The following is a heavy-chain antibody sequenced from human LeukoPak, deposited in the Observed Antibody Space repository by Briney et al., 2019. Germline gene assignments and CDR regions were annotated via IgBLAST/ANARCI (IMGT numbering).Heavy chain of an antibody. Sequence: ASVKVSCKASGYTFTGYYMHWVRQAPGQGLEWMGIINPSGGSTSYAQKFQGRVTMTRDTSTSTVYMELSSLRSEDTAVYYCARDGAPGVIKLWGQGTLVTVSS. CDR1: GYTFTGYY. V-gene: IGHV1-46*01. CDR2: INPSGGST. J-gene: IGHJ4*02. CDR3: ARDGAPGVIKL. D-gene: IGHD3-10*01.